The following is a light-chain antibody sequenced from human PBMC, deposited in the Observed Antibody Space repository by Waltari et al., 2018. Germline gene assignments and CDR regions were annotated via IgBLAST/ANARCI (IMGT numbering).Light chain of an antibody. J-gene: IGKJ2*01. CDR3: QQSYSTPYT. CDR2: AAS. Sequence: DIQMTQSPSSLSVSVGDRVTITCRASQSISSYLNWYQQKPGKAPKLLSYAASSLQSGVPSRCSGSGSGTDFTLTISSLQPEEFATYYCQQSYSTPYTFGQGTKLEIK. V-gene: IGKV1-39*01. CDR1: QSISSY.